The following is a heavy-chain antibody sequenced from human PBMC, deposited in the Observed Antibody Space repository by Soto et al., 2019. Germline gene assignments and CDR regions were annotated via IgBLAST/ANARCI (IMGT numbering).Heavy chain of an antibody. V-gene: IGHV5-51*01. D-gene: IGHD3-3*01. CDR1: GYSFTSYW. Sequence: GESLKISCKGSGYSFTSYWIGWVRQMPGKGLEWMGIIYPGDSDTRYSPSFQGQVTISADKSISTAYLQWSSLKASDTAMYYCARRQAIWSGYPSHYYYYMDVWGKGTTVTVSS. CDR3: ARRQAIWSGYPSHYYYYMDV. J-gene: IGHJ6*03. CDR2: IYPGDSDT.